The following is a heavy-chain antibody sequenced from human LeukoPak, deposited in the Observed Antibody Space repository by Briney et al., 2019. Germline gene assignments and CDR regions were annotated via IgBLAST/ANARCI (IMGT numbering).Heavy chain of an antibody. CDR2: ISSNGDHT. CDR1: GFTFSSYA. D-gene: IGHD1-26*01. CDR3: ASGPFSGSYSNY. J-gene: IGHJ4*02. Sequence: GGSLRLSCAASGFTFSSYAMHWVRQAPGKGLEYVSAISSNGDHTFYADSVRGRFTISRDNSKNTLFLQMGSLRAEDMAVYYCASGPFSGSYSNYWGQGTLVTVSS. V-gene: IGHV3-64*02.